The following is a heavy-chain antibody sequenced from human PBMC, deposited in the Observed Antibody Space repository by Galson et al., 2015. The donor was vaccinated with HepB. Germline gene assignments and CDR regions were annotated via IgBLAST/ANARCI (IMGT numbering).Heavy chain of an antibody. Sequence: SLRLSCAASGFTFSSYGMHWVRQAPGKGLEWVAVIWYDGSNKYYADSVKGRFTISRDNSKNTLYLQMNSLRAEDTAVYYCARDGRIAARLRGYFDYWGQGTLVTVSS. D-gene: IGHD6-6*01. V-gene: IGHV3-33*01. J-gene: IGHJ4*02. CDR2: IWYDGSNK. CDR1: GFTFSSYG. CDR3: ARDGRIAARLRGYFDY.